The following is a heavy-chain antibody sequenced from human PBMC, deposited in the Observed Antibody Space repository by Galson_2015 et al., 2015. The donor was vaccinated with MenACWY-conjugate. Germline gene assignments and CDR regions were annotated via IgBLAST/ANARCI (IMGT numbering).Heavy chain of an antibody. J-gene: IGHJ6*02. CDR1: GGTFSNYA. Sequence: SVKVSCKASGGTFSNYAISWVRQAPGQGLEWMGGIIPFFPSADYAQNFQGRVTITADASTSTAYLELSSLRSEDTAVYYCARLAGEFWSGYNISFYYGLDVWGQGTTVTVSS. V-gene: IGHV1-69*13. CDR2: IIPFFPSA. D-gene: IGHD3-3*01. CDR3: ARLAGEFWSGYNISFYYGLDV.